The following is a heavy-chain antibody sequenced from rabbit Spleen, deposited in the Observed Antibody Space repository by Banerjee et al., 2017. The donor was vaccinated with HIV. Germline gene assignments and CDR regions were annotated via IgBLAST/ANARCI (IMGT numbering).Heavy chain of an antibody. Sequence: QEQLVESGGGLVQPGGSLKLSCKASGFDFSNYGVSWVRQAPGKGLEWIGYIDPIFGSTWYATWVNGRFTISKTSSTTVTLQMTSLPAADTATYFCARTFLLWGQGTLVTVS. CDR1: GFDFSNYG. V-gene: IGHV1S39*01. CDR3: ARTFLL. J-gene: IGHJ3*01. CDR2: IDPIFGST.